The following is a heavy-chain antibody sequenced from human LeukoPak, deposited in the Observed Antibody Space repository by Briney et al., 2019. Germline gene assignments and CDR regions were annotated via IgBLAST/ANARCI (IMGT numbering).Heavy chain of an antibody. J-gene: IGHJ5*01. CDR2: IHYSGSS. CDR1: GDSTSNFY. D-gene: IGHD2-8*01. Sequence: SETLSLTCTVSGDSTSNFYWNWVRQSPGKGLEWIGNIHYSGSSVYNPSLKSRGTISIDTSRRQFFLKLNSVTAADTAVYFCALAPNSNWFDFWGPGTLVTVSS. V-gene: IGHV4-59*03. CDR3: ALAPNSNWFDF.